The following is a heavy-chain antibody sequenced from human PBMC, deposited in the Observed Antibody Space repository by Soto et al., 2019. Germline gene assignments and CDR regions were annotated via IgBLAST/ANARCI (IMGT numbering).Heavy chain of an antibody. CDR1: GFTFSSSG. D-gene: IGHD2-15*01. Sequence: QVQLVESGGGLVQPGRSLRLSCAASGFTFSSSGMHRVRQAPGKGLVWVAVISYDGSKKDYADSVKGRVTISRDNSKNTLYLQMNSLRAEDTAVYYCAKGVDGLFDYWGQGTMVTVSS. J-gene: IGHJ4*02. CDR3: AKGVDGLFDY. V-gene: IGHV3-30*18. CDR2: ISYDGSKK.